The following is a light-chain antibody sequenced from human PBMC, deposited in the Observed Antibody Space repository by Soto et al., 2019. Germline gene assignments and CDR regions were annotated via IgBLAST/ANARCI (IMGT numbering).Light chain of an antibody. CDR1: KNDIGVYDF. Sequence: QSVLTQPPSASGSPGQSVTIYCTGTKNDIGVYDFVSWYQHHPGKAPRLIIYDVVQRPSGVPDRFSGSKSGNTAALTVSGLQAADEADYFCKSYAGSNSYVFGSGTKLTVL. CDR3: KSYAGSNSYV. V-gene: IGLV2-8*01. J-gene: IGLJ1*01. CDR2: DVV.